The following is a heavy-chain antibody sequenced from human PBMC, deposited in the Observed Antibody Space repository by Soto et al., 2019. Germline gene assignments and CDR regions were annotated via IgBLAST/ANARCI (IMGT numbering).Heavy chain of an antibody. Sequence: SETLSLTCTVSGGSISSGTSYWSWIRQRPGKGLEWIGEIFHSGSSNYTPSLKSRVIISVDTSKNQFSLKLSSVTAADTAVYYCAIMVRGRRYYYYGMDVWGQGTTVTVSS. CDR3: AIMVRGRRYYYYGMDV. CDR2: IFHSGSS. J-gene: IGHJ6*02. D-gene: IGHD3-10*01. CDR1: GGSISSGTSY. V-gene: IGHV4-39*07.